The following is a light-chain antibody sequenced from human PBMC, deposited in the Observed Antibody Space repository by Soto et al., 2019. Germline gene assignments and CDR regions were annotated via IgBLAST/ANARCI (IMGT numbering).Light chain of an antibody. CDR1: QSFRNNY. CDR3: QQYDSTPGFT. CDR2: GVS. V-gene: IGKV3-20*01. J-gene: IGKJ4*01. Sequence: EVVLTQSPGTLSLSPGARATLSCRASQSFRNNYLAWYQQRPGQAPRLLIYGVSRRASGIPDRFSGSGSEADFSLTISRLEPEDSGVYYCQQYDSTPGFTFGGGTKVEIK.